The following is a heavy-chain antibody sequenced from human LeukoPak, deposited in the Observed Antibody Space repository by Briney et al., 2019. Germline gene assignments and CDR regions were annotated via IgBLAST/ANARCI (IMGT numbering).Heavy chain of an antibody. J-gene: IGHJ4*02. CDR3: ASLRSGWRDY. CDR2: INHSGST. CDR1: GGSFSGYY. V-gene: IGHV4-34*01. Sequence: SETLSLTCAVYGGSFSGYYWSWIRQPPGKGLEWIGEINHSGSTNYNPSLKSRVTISVDTSKNQFSLKLSSVTAADTAVYYCASLRSGWRDYWSQGTLVTVSS. D-gene: IGHD6-19*01.